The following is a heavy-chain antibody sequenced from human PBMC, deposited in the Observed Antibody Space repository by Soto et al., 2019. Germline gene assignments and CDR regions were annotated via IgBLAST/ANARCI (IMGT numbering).Heavy chain of an antibody. V-gene: IGHV4-31*03. CDR2: IYYSGST. CDR3: ASGPGNDFWSGYYPFDY. Sequence: TLSLTCTVSGGSISSGGYYWSWIRQHPGKGLEWIGYIYYSGSTYYNLSLKSRVTISVDTSKNQFSLKLSSVTAADTAVYYCASGPGNDFWSGYYPFDYWGQGTLVTVSS. CDR1: GGSISSGGYY. D-gene: IGHD3-3*01. J-gene: IGHJ4*02.